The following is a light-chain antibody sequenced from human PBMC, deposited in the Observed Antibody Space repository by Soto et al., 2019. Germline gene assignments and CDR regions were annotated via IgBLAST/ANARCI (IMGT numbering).Light chain of an antibody. V-gene: IGKV4-1*01. CDR3: QQYYSTPLN. CDR2: WAS. CDR1: QSVLYSSNNKNY. J-gene: IGKJ4*01. Sequence: DIVMTQSPESLSVYLGEISTINCKSSQSVLYSSNNKNYLAWYQQKPGQPPKLLIFWASTRESGVPDRFSGSGSGTDFTLTISSLQAEDVAVYYCQQYYSTPLNCGGGTKGDIK.